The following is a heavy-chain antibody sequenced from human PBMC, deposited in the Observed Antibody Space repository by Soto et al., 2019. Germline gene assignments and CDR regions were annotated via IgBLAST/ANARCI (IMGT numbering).Heavy chain of an antibody. CDR3: TRSIPGTTSSDY. V-gene: IGHV3-72*01. J-gene: IGHJ4*02. D-gene: IGHD1-7*01. CDR1: GFTFSDYY. Sequence: EVQLVESGGGLVQPGGSLRLSCAGSGFTFSDYYIDWVRQAPGKGLEWVGRSRDKGNSYSTDYAASVQGRFTLSRDASKNSLYLQINSLKTEVTALYYCTRSIPGTTSSDYWGQGTLVTVSS. CDR2: SRDKGNSYST.